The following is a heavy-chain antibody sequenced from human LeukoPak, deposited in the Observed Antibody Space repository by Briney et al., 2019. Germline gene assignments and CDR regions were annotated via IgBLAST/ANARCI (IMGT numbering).Heavy chain of an antibody. D-gene: IGHD1-26*01. V-gene: IGHV1-24*01. Sequence: GASVKVSCKVSGYTLTELSMHWVRQAPGKGLEWMGGFDPEDGETIYAQKFQGRVTMTEDTSTDTAYMELSSLRSEDTAVYYCATIAQWELTSGSFDYWGQGALVTVSS. J-gene: IGHJ4*02. CDR3: ATIAQWELTSGSFDY. CDR2: FDPEDGET. CDR1: GYTLTELS.